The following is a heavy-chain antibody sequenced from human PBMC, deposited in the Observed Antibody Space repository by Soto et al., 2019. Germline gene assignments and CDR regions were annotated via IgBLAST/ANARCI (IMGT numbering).Heavy chain of an antibody. D-gene: IGHD5-12*01. CDR1: GGSFSGYY. J-gene: IGHJ6*02. V-gene: IGHV4-34*01. Sequence: SETLSLTCAVYGGSFSGYYWSWIRQPPGKGLEWIGEINHSGSTNYNPSLKSRVTISVDTSKNQFSLKLSSVTAADTAVYYCARGKKWLRSYYGMDVWGQGTTVTVSS. CDR2: INHSGST. CDR3: ARGKKWLRSYYGMDV.